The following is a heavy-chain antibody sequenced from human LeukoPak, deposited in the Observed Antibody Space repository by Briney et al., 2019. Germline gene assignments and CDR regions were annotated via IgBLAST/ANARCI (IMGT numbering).Heavy chain of an antibody. CDR1: GGSISSYY. CDR2: IYYSGST. Sequence: SETLSLTCTVSGGSISSYYWSWIRQRPGKGLEGIGYIYYSGSTNYNPPLKSRVTISVDTSKNQFSLKLSSVTAADTAVYYCAREPAPDYDILTGYSYYYYGMDVWGQGTTVTVSS. J-gene: IGHJ6*02. CDR3: AREPAPDYDILTGYSYYYYGMDV. V-gene: IGHV4-59*01. D-gene: IGHD3-9*01.